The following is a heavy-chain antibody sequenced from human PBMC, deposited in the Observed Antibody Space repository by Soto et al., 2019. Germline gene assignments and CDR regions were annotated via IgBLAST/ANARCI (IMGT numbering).Heavy chain of an antibody. D-gene: IGHD2-2*01. V-gene: IGHV3-23*01. CDR2: ISDNGGST. CDR3: ARGRKYCSPTTCFQYFDY. J-gene: IGHJ4*02. CDR1: GFIFSNYA. Sequence: GSLRLSCTTSGFIFSNYAMNWVRQAPGKGLERVSVISDNGGSTYYADSVKGRFTITRDYSKTTIYLHMNSLSPEDTAVYYCARGRKYCSPTTCFQYFDYWGQGT.